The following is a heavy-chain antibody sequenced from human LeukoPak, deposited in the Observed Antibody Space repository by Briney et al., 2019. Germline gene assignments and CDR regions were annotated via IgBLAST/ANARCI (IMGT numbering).Heavy chain of an antibody. V-gene: IGHV4-39*07. CDR1: GGSISSYY. CDR2: IYYSGST. Sequence: PSETLSLTCTVSGGSISSYYWSWIRQPPGKGLEWIGSIYYSGSTYYNPSLKSRVTISVDTSKNQFSLKLSSVTAADTAVYYCARVGVYDSSRRQFDYWGQGTLVTVSS. CDR3: ARVGVYDSSRRQFDY. J-gene: IGHJ4*02. D-gene: IGHD3-22*01.